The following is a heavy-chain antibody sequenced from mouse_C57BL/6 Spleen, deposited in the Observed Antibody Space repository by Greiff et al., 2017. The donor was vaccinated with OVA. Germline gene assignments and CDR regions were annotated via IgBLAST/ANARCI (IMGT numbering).Heavy chain of an antibody. V-gene: IGHV1-82*01. Sequence: VKLMESGPELVKPGASVKISCKASGYAFSSSWMNWVQQRPGKGLEWIGRIYPGGGDTNYTGKFKGKATLTADKSSSTAYMLLSSLTSEDSAVYFCAREKDFDYWGQGTTLTVSS. CDR2: IYPGGGDT. J-gene: IGHJ2*01. CDR3: AREKDFDY. CDR1: GYAFSSSW.